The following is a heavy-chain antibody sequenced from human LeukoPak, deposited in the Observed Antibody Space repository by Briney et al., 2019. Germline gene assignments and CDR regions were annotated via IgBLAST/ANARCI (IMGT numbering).Heavy chain of an antibody. D-gene: IGHD6-19*01. CDR2: MNPNSGNT. CDR3: ATLLTYTSGWFLF. V-gene: IGHV1-8*01. Sequence: ASVKVSCKASGYTFTSYYMHWVRQAPGQGLEWMGWMNPNSGNTGYAQKFQGRVTMTRNTSISTAYMELSSLRSEDTAVYYCATLLTYTSGWFLFWGQGTLVTVSS. J-gene: IGHJ4*02. CDR1: GYTFTSYY.